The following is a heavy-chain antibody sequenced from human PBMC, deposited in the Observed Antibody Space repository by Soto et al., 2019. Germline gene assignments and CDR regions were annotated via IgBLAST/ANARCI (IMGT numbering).Heavy chain of an antibody. Sequence: GSLLLACSTSGCPFSDYYMSWIRQAPGKGLEWLSHISPKSTYRNYADSVKGRFTISRDNTKSSLFLQMNSLGAQDTAVYYCARGGGGGLFEHWGQGVLVTVYS. J-gene: IGHJ4*02. CDR2: ISPKSTYR. D-gene: IGHD2-15*01. CDR3: ARGGGGGLFEH. V-gene: IGHV3-11*06. CDR1: GCPFSDYY.